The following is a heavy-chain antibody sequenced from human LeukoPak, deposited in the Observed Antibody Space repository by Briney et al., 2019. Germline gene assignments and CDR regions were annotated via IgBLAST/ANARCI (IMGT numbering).Heavy chain of an antibody. V-gene: IGHV3-66*01. CDR2: IYSDETT. J-gene: IGHJ6*02. Sequence: GGSLRLSCAASGFTVSSNYMGWVRQAPGKGLEWASLIYSDETTYYADSAKGRFTISRDNSKNTLFLQMNSLRAEDTAVYYCVRYFPYSYYYGMDVWGQGTTVTVSS. D-gene: IGHD3-9*01. CDR1: GFTVSSNY. CDR3: VRYFPYSYYYGMDV.